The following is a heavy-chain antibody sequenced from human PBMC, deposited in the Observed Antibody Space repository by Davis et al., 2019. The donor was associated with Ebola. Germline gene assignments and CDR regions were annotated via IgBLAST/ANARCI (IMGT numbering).Heavy chain of an antibody. CDR3: SVRSTLRTGYYYGMDV. CDR2: MNQDGSTR. V-gene: IGHV3-7*01. J-gene: IGHJ6*02. Sequence: GESLKISCAASGLTFGQYWMSWVRQSPERGLEFVANMNQDGSTRNYMTSVRGRFTISRDNAKNSLYLQMNSLRAEDTAVYYCSVRSTLRTGYYYGMDVWGQGTTVTVSS. D-gene: IGHD1-14*01. CDR1: GLTFGQYW.